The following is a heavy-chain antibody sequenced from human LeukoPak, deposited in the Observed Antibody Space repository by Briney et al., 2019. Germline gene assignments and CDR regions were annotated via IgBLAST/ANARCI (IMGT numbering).Heavy chain of an antibody. CDR1: GFTFSSYG. V-gene: IGHV3-33*01. CDR2: IWYDGSNK. CDR3: ATRIAAAGMNDY. Sequence: GRSLRLSCAASGFTFSSYGMHWVRQAPGKGLEWVAVIWYDGSNKYYADSVKGRYTISRDNSKNTLYLQMNSLRAEDTAVYYCATRIAAAGMNDYWGQGTLVTVSS. J-gene: IGHJ4*02. D-gene: IGHD6-13*01.